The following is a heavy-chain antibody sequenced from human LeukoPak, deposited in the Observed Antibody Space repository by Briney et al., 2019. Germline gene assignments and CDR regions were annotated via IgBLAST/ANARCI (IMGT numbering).Heavy chain of an antibody. D-gene: IGHD3-16*02. CDR3: ARAEGYDYVWGSYRDYYYYGMDV. J-gene: IGHJ6*02. V-gene: IGHV1-46*01. CDR1: GYTFPNYH. Sequence: ASMKVSCKASGYTFPNYHIHWVRQAPGQGLEWLGIINPNGGSASYAQRFQGRVTMTRDTSTTTVYMELTSLRSEDTAVYYCARAEGYDYVWGSYRDYYYYGMDVWGQGTTVTVSS. CDR2: INPNGGSA.